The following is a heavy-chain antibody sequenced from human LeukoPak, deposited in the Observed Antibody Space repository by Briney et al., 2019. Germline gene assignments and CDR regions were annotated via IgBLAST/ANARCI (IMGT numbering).Heavy chain of an antibody. CDR2: INHSGST. CDR1: GGSFSGYY. Sequence: SSETLSLTCAVYGGSFSGYYWSWIRRPPGKGLEWIGEINHSGSTNYNPSLKSRVTISVDTSKNQFSLKLSSVTAADTAVYYCARGPALFCISTSCYYRGPYYYYGMDVWGQGTTVTVSS. V-gene: IGHV4-34*01. J-gene: IGHJ6*02. D-gene: IGHD2-2*01. CDR3: ARGPALFCISTSCYYRGPYYYYGMDV.